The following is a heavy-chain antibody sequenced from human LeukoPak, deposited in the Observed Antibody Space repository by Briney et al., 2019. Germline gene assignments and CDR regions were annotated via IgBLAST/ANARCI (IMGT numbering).Heavy chain of an antibody. CDR2: IYYSGST. J-gene: IGHJ5*02. CDR1: GGSISSYY. Sequence: SETLSLTCTVSGGSISSYYWSWIRQPPGKGLEWIGYIYYSGSTNYNLSLKSRVTISVDTSKNQFSLKLSSVTAADTAVYYCARVPRPTVTTWDYNWFDPWGQGTLVTVSS. V-gene: IGHV4-59*01. D-gene: IGHD4-17*01. CDR3: ARVPRPTVTTWDYNWFDP.